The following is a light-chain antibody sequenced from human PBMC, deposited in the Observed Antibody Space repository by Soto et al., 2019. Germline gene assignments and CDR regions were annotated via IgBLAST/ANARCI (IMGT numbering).Light chain of an antibody. CDR3: QQYDNSPLT. J-gene: IGKJ4*01. CDR1: QSVSSSS. V-gene: IGKV3-20*01. CDR2: GAS. Sequence: EIVLTQSPGTLSLSPGERATLSCRASQSVSSSSLAWYQQKPGQAPRLLIYGASSRATGIPDRFSGSGSGTDFTLTISRLEPEDFAVYYCQQYDNSPLTFGGGTKVDIK.